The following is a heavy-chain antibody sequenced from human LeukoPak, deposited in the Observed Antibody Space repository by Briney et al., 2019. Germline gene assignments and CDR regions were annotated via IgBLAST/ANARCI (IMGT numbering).Heavy chain of an antibody. J-gene: IGHJ4*02. Sequence: NPGGSLRLSCAASGFTFSSYSMNWVRQAPGKGLEWVSSISATSNYIYYADSVKGRFTISRDNAKNTLYLQMNSLRAEDTAVYSCARDLTGPYDHWGQGTLVTVSS. CDR3: ARDLTGPYDH. D-gene: IGHD3-22*01. V-gene: IGHV3-21*06. CDR1: GFTFSSYS. CDR2: ISATSNYI.